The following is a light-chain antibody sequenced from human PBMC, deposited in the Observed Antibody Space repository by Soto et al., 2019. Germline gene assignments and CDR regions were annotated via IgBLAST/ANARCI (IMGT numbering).Light chain of an antibody. V-gene: IGKV3-11*01. J-gene: IGKJ4*01. Sequence: DIELTQSPGTLSLSAGERVTISCRASESISNSVAWYQQKTGKAPRLLISKASNRATGIPARFSGSGSGADFTVSISSLEPVEFAVYFCQHRAGYPTALTFGGGTKVDI. CDR1: ESISNS. CDR3: QHRAGYPTALT. CDR2: KAS.